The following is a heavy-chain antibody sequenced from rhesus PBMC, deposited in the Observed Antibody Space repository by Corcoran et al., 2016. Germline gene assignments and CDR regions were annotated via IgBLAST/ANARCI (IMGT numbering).Heavy chain of an antibody. CDR2: ISGSGGST. Sequence: QVQLQESGPGLVTPSETLSLTCAVAGGPFRINYWSRLRQPPGKGPEWIGRISGSGGSTDYNPSLKSRVTISADTSKNQFPLKLSSVTAADTAVYYCARGERPGIQRVFDYWGQGVLVTVSS. J-gene: IGHJ4*01. V-gene: IGHV4-160*01. D-gene: IGHD5-42*01. CDR3: ARGERPGIQRVFDY. CDR1: GGPFRINY.